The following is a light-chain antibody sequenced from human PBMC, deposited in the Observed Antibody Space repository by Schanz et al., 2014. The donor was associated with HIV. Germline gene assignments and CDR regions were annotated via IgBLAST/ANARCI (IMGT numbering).Light chain of an antibody. CDR3: HQRSNWPQT. J-gene: IGKJ1*01. CDR1: QSVSSSY. Sequence: EIVLTQSPGTLSLSPGERATLSCRASQSVSSSYLAWYQQKPGQAPRLLIYGASSRATGIPDRFSGSGSGTDFTLTISRLEPEDFAVYYCHQRSNWPQTFGQGTRVEIK. CDR2: GAS. V-gene: IGKV3D-20*02.